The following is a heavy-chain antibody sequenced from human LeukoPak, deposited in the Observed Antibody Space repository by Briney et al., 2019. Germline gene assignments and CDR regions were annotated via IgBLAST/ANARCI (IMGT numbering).Heavy chain of an antibody. V-gene: IGHV3-53*01. Sequence: GGSLRLSCAASGFTVSSNYMSWVRQAPGKGLEWVSVIYSGGSTYYADSVKGRFTISRDNSKNTLYLQTNSLRAEDTAVYYCATGLTMFRDRPVKGPGHWGQGSLVTVSS. CDR3: ATGLTMFRDRPVKGPGH. CDR2: IYSGGST. J-gene: IGHJ4*02. CDR1: GFTVSSNY. D-gene: IGHD3-10*01.